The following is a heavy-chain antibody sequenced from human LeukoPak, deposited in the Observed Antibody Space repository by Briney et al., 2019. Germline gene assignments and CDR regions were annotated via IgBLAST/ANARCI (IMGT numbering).Heavy chain of an antibody. J-gene: IGHJ4*02. CDR2: ISGRSRYI. D-gene: IGHD6-6*01. V-gene: IGHV3-21*04. CDR3: ARGVPYSSSHFDY. CDR1: GLTFSSYS. Sequence: GGSLRLSCAASGLTFSSYSMNWVRQAPGKGLEWVSSISGRSRYIYYADSVKGRFTISRDNAKNSLYLQMNSLRAEDTAVYYCARGVPYSSSHFDYWGQGTLVTVSS.